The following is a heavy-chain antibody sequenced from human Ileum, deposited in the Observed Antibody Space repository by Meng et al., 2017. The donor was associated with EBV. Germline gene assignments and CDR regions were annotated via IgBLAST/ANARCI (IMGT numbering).Heavy chain of an antibody. CDR1: GDSMTNNNW. CDR2: IYHSGST. J-gene: IGHJ4*02. Sequence: QVHLGESGPGLVKSSGTLSLTCGVSGDSMTNNNWWTWVRQPPGKGLEWIGEIYHSGSTNYNPSLQSRATISVDMSKKQFSLKLRSVTAADTAVYYCARTGVGLAFDYWGLGTLVTVSS. CDR3: ARTGVGLAFDY. V-gene: IGHV4-4*02. D-gene: IGHD2-8*01.